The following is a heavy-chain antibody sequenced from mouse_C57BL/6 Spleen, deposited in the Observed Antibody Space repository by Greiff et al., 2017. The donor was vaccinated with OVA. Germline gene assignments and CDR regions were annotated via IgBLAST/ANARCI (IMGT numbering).Heavy chain of an antibody. CDR2: INPNNGGT. J-gene: IGHJ1*03. D-gene: IGHD1-1*01. CDR1: GYTFTDYN. V-gene: IGHV1-18*01. CDR3: ARGECGYYYGSSYLDV. Sequence: EVKLQQSGPELVKPGASVKIPCKASGYTFTDYNMDWVKQSHGKSLEWIGDINPNNGGTIYNQKFKGKATLTVDKSSSTAYMELRSLTSEDTAVYYCARGECGYYYGSSYLDVWGTGTTVTVSS.